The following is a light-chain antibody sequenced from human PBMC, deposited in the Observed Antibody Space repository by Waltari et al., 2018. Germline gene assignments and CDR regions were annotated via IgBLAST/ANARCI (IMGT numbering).Light chain of an antibody. Sequence: AIRMTQSPSSLSASTGDRFITTCRASQGISRYLAWYQQKPGKAPKLLTYAASTLQSGGPSRFCGRGSGTYFTLTLSCLQSEDFATYYCQQYYSYPLTFGGGTKVEIK. CDR2: AAS. J-gene: IGKJ4*01. CDR3: QQYYSYPLT. V-gene: IGKV1-8*01. CDR1: QGISRY.